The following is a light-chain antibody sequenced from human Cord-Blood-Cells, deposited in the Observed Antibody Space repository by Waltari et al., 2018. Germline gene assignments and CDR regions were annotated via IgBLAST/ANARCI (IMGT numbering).Light chain of an antibody. J-gene: IGKJ3*01. V-gene: IGKV3-20*01. Sequence: EIVLTQSPGTLSLSPGEGATLSCRASQSVSSSYVAWYQQKPGQAPRLLIYGASSRATGIPDRFSGSGSGTDFTLTISRLEPEDFAVYYCQQYGSSIFTFGPGTKVDIK. CDR2: GAS. CDR1: QSVSSSY. CDR3: QQYGSSIFT.